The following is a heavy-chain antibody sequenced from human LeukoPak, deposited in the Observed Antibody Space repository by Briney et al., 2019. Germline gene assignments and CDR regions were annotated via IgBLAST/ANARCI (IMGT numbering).Heavy chain of an antibody. Sequence: GGSLRLSCAASGFTFSSYGMLWVRQAPGKGLEWVAFIRYDGSNKYYADSVKGRFTISRDNSKNTLYLQMNSLRAEDTAVYYCAKDFISQWLVPNYFDYWGQGTLVTVSS. J-gene: IGHJ4*02. CDR1: GFTFSSYG. CDR2: IRYDGSNK. CDR3: AKDFISQWLVPNYFDY. D-gene: IGHD6-19*01. V-gene: IGHV3-30*02.